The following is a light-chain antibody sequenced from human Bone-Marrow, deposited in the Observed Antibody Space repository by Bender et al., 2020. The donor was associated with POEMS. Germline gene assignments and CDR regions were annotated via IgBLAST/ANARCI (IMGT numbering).Light chain of an antibody. CDR3: SSYAGGNNPEVV. CDR2: EVS. V-gene: IGLV2-23*02. CDR1: DIGSYKL. J-gene: IGLJ2*01. Sequence: QSALTQPASVSGSPGQSITISCSGSDIGSYKLVSWYQQYPGKAPKLMIYEVSKRPSGVSNRFSGSKSGNTASLTISGLQAEDEANYYCSSYAGGNNPEVVFGGGTKLTVL.